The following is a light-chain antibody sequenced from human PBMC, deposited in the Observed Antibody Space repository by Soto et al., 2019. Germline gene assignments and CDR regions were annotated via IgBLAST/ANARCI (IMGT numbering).Light chain of an antibody. CDR1: QSVSSN. CDR2: GAS. CDR3: QQYNNWPPGT. Sequence: EIVMTQSPATLSVSPGERATLSCRASQSVSSNLAWYQQKPGQAPRLLIYGASTRATGITARFSGSGSGTEFTPTISSLQSEAFAVYYCQQYNNWPPGTFGQGTKLEIK. V-gene: IGKV3-15*01. J-gene: IGKJ2*01.